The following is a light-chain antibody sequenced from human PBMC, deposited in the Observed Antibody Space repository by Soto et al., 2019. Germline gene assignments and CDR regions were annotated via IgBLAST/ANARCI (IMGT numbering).Light chain of an antibody. CDR1: QSLLHSNGNTY. Sequence: DIVMTQSPLSLPVTPGEPASISCRSSQSLLHSNGNTYLDWYLQKPGQSPQLLIYLGSNRASGVPDRFSGSGSGTDFTLKISRVEAEDVGVYYCMQAVQTPFTFGPGTKVDIK. CDR2: LGS. CDR3: MQAVQTPFT. V-gene: IGKV2-28*01. J-gene: IGKJ3*01.